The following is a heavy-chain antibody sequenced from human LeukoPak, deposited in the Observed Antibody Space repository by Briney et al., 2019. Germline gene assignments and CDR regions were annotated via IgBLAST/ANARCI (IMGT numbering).Heavy chain of an antibody. J-gene: IGHJ4*02. Sequence: SVNVSCKASGGSFSRYAISWVRQAPGQGLEWMGGIIPIFGTANYAQKFQGRVTITADESTRTAYMELRTLRSEDTAIYYCARGSGEAGGYYYVYWGRGTPVTVSS. V-gene: IGHV1-69*13. CDR1: GGSFSRYA. D-gene: IGHD3-22*01. CDR3: ARGSGEAGGYYYVY. CDR2: IIPIFGTA.